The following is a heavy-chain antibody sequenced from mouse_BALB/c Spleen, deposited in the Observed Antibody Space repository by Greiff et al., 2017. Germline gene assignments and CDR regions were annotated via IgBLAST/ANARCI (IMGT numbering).Heavy chain of an antibody. CDR2: IDPANGNT. D-gene: IGHD2-1*01. CDR1: GFNIKDTY. V-gene: IGHV14-3*02. Sequence: LVESGAELVKPGASVKLSCTASGFNIKDTYMHWVKQRPEQGLEWIGRIDPANGNTKYDPKFQGKATITADTSSNTAYLQLSSLTSEDTAVYYCARVEAGNYGAMDYWGQGTSVTVSS. J-gene: IGHJ4*01. CDR3: ARVEAGNYGAMDY.